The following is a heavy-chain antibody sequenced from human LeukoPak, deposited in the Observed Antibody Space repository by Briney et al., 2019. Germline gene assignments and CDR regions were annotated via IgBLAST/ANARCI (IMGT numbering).Heavy chain of an antibody. CDR2: IYTSGST. CDR3: ARRVYSPSWSYYFDH. Sequence: PSETLSLTCTVSGGSISSYYWSWIRQPAGKGLEWIGRIYTSGSTNYNPSLKSRVTMSVDTSRNQFSLKLSSVTAADTAVYYCARRVYSPSWSYYFDHWGQGTLVTVSS. J-gene: IGHJ4*02. CDR1: GGSISSYY. V-gene: IGHV4-4*07. D-gene: IGHD6-13*01.